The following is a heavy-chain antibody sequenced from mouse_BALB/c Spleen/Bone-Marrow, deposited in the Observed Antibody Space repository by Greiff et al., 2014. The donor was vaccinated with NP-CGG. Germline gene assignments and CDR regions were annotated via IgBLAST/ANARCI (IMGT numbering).Heavy chain of an antibody. CDR1: GFNIKDTY. V-gene: IGHV14-3*02. J-gene: IGHJ2*01. Sequence: EVKLMESGAELVKPGASVKLSCTASGFNIKDTYMHWVKQRPEQGLEWIGRIDPANGNTKYDPKFQGKATITADTSSNTAYLQLSSLTSEDTAVYYCARYYYGSSYFDYWGQGTLSQSPQ. CDR3: ARYYYGSSYFDY. CDR2: IDPANGNT. D-gene: IGHD1-1*01.